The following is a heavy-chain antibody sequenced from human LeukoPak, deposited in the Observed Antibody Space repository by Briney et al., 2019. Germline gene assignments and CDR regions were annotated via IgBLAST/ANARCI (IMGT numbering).Heavy chain of an antibody. CDR1: GFTFSSYG. D-gene: IGHD1-26*01. V-gene: IGHV3-30*18. Sequence: GGSLRLSCAASGFTFSSYGMHWVRQAPGKGLEWVAVISYDGRNKYYADSVKGRFTISRDNSKNTLYLQMNSLRAEDTAVYYCAKGGAGVGATTIGAFDIWGQGTMVTVSS. CDR2: ISYDGRNK. J-gene: IGHJ3*02. CDR3: AKGGAGVGATTIGAFDI.